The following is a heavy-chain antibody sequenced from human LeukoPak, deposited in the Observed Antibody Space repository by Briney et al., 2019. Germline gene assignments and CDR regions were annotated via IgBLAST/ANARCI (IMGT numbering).Heavy chain of an antibody. CDR1: GFTFSSYS. Sequence: GGSLRLSCAASGFTFSSYSMNWVRQAPGKGLEWVSHISSSSSTIYYADSVKGRFTISRDNAKNSLYLQMNSLRAEDTAVYYCARAGFTFSDYFGSFFDYWGQGALGTVSS. D-gene: IGHD3-10*01. CDR2: ISSSSSTI. J-gene: IGHJ4*02. CDR3: ARAGFTFSDYFGSFFDY. V-gene: IGHV3-48*01.